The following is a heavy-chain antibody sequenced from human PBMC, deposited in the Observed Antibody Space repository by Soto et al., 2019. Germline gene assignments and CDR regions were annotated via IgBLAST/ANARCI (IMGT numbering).Heavy chain of an antibody. V-gene: IGHV4-31*03. CDR1: GGSISSGGYY. Sequence: ASETLSLTCTVSGGSISSGGYYWSWIRQHPGKGLEWIGYIYYSGSTYYNPSLKSRVTISVDTSKNQFSLKLSSVAAADTAVYYCARDSSLEIDYWGQGTLVTVSS. D-gene: IGHD6-6*01. J-gene: IGHJ4*02. CDR3: ARDSSLEIDY. CDR2: IYYSGST.